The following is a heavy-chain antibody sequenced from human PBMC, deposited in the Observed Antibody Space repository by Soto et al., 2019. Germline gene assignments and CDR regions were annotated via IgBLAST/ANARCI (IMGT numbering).Heavy chain of an antibody. V-gene: IGHV4-39*01. Sequence: SETLSLTCTVSGAFISSSSYYWGWIRQPPGKGLEWIGSIYYSGYTYYNSSLKSRVTISVDTSKNQFSLKLSSVTAADTAVYYCARHNGPLYVGYYYDMDVWGQGTTVTVS. CDR2: IYYSGYT. CDR3: ARHNGPLYVGYYYDMDV. D-gene: IGHD3-16*01. J-gene: IGHJ6*02. CDR1: GAFISSSSYY.